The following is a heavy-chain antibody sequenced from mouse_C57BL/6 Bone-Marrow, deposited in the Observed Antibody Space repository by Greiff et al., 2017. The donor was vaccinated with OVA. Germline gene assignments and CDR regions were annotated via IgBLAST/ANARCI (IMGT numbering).Heavy chain of an antibody. V-gene: IGHV1-81*01. CDR3: ARGRTPYFDV. CDR1: GYTFTSYG. Sequence: QVQLKQSGAELARPGASVKLSCKASGYTFTSYGISWVKQRTGQGLGWIGEIYPRSGNTYYNEKFKGKATLTADKSSSTAYMELRSLTSEDSAVDFCARGRTPYFDVWGAGTTVTVSS. D-gene: IGHD1-1*01. CDR2: IYPRSGNT. J-gene: IGHJ1*01.